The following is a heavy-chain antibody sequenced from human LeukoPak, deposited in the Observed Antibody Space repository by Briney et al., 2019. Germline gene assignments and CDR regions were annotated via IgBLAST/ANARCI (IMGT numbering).Heavy chain of an antibody. D-gene: IGHD2-21*01. CDR1: GGTFSSYA. V-gene: IGHV1-69*04. CDR3: ARESMAYCGGDCYRDFDY. CDR2: IIPILGIA. J-gene: IGHJ4*02. Sequence: GASVKVSCKASGGTFSSYAISWVRQAPGQGLEWMGRIIPILGIANYAQKFQGGVTITADKSTSTAYMELSSLRSEDTAVYYCARESMAYCGGDCYRDFDYWGQGTLVTVSS.